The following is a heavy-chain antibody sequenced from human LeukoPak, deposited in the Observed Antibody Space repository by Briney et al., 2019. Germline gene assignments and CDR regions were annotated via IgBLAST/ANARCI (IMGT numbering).Heavy chain of an antibody. D-gene: IGHD3-3*01. CDR1: GGSISSYY. CDR3: ASSIFGVVPPAY. CDR2: IYSSPTT. Sequence: PSETLSLTCTVSGGSISSYYWSWIRQPPGKGVEGIGRIYSSPTTTYNPSLKTRVTMSVHTSKNQFSLNLSSVTAADTAVYYCASSIFGVVPPAYWGQGTLVTVSS. J-gene: IGHJ4*02. V-gene: IGHV4-4*07.